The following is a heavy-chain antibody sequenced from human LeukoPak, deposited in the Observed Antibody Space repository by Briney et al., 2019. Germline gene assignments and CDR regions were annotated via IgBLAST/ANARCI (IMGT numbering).Heavy chain of an antibody. Sequence: GGSLRLSCAASGFTFSSYWMHWVRQAPGKGLVWVSRINSDGSSTNYADSVKGRFTISRDNSKNTLYLQVNSLRAEDTAIYYCARDHHDILTGYLGDYWGHGTLVTVSS. CDR1: GFTFSSYW. CDR3: ARDHHDILTGYLGDY. CDR2: INSDGSST. D-gene: IGHD3-9*01. J-gene: IGHJ4*01. V-gene: IGHV3-74*01.